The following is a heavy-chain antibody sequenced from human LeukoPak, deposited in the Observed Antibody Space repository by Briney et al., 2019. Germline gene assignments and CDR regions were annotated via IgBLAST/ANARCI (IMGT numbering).Heavy chain of an antibody. CDR2: IYYSGST. Sequence: PSETLSLTCTVSGGSISSHYWSWIRQPPGKGLEWIGYIYYSGSTNYNPSLKSRVTISVDTSKNQFSLKLSSVTAADTAVYYCARDSAPDYDFWSGYYLPYYYYYYMDVWGKGTTVTVSS. CDR3: ARDSAPDYDFWSGYYLPYYYYYYMDV. V-gene: IGHV4-59*11. D-gene: IGHD3-3*01. CDR1: GGSISSHY. J-gene: IGHJ6*03.